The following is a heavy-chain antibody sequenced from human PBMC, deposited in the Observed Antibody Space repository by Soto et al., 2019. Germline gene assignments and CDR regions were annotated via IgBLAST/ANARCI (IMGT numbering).Heavy chain of an antibody. J-gene: IGHJ6*02. CDR3: AMVDVYVTPSPQDV. CDR1: GYTFTRYG. CDR2: INTYNGNT. V-gene: IGHV1-18*01. D-gene: IGHD3-16*01. Sequence: QVQLVQSGAEVKNPGASVKVSCKASGYTFTRYGIGWARQAPGQGLEWMGWINTYNGNTNYAQNVQGRVTLTTDTSTSTAYMELRSLRSNDTAIYYCAMVDVYVTPSPQDVWGQGTTVIGS.